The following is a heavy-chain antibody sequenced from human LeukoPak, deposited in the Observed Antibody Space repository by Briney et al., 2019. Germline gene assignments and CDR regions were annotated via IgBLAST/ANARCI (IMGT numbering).Heavy chain of an antibody. CDR2: INQDGSEK. J-gene: IGHJ4*02. CDR3: AKDLRCTDGSCKYFES. CDR1: GFTFSNYW. V-gene: IGHV3-7*05. Sequence: GGSLRLSCAAPGFTFSNYWMSWVRQAPGKGLEWVAHINQDGSEKYYVDSVKGRFTISRDNAKNSLYLHMDSLRAEDTALYYCAKDLRCTDGSCKYFESWGQGTLVTVSS. D-gene: IGHD2-15*01.